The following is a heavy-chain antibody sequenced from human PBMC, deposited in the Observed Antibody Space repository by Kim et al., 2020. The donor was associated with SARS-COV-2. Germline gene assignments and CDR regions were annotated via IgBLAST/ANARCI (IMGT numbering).Heavy chain of an antibody. Sequence: SETLSLTCTVSGGSISSSSYYWGWIRQPPGKGLEWIGSIYYSGSTYYNPSLKSRVTISVDTSKNQFSLKLSSVTAADTAVYYCARHDGYCSSTSCYRGSSGWNYWGQGTLVTVSS. V-gene: IGHV4-39*01. CDR2: IYYSGST. J-gene: IGHJ4*02. D-gene: IGHD2-2*01. CDR3: ARHDGYCSSTSCYRGSSGWNY. CDR1: GGSISSSSYY.